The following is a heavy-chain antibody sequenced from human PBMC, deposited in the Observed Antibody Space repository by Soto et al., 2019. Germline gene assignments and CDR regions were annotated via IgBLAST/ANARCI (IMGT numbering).Heavy chain of an antibody. V-gene: IGHV1-18*01. Sequence: QVQLVQSGAEVKKPGSSVKVSCKASGYTFTSYGISWVRQAPGQGLEWMGWISAYNGNTNYAQKLQGRVTMTTDTSTSTAYMELRSLRSDDTAVYYCARVEGASYDFWSGARHGMDVWGQGTTVTVSS. D-gene: IGHD3-3*01. CDR3: ARVEGASYDFWSGARHGMDV. CDR2: ISAYNGNT. CDR1: GYTFTSYG. J-gene: IGHJ6*02.